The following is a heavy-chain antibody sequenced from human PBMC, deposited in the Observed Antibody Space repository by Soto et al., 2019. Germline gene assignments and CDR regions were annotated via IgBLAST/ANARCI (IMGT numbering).Heavy chain of an antibody. J-gene: IGHJ6*02. CDR1: GGTFSSYA. D-gene: IGHD3-22*01. V-gene: IGHV1-69*13. CDR3: ARDKVGYYDSSGYYRVSVPPDYYYGMDV. CDR2: IIPIFGTA. Sequence: SVKVSCKASGGTFSSYAISWVRQAPGQGLEWMGGIIPIFGTANYAQKFQGRVTITADESTSTAYMELSSLRSEDTAVYYCARDKVGYYDSSGYYRVSVPPDYYYGMDVWGQGTTVTVPS.